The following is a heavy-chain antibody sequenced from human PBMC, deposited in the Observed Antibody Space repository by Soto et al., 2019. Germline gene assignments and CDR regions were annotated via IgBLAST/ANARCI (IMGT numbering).Heavy chain of an antibody. CDR3: ARVPWSGESPLDY. CDR2: IHYSGST. V-gene: IGHV4-39*02. J-gene: IGHJ4*02. Sequence: QLQLQESGPGLVKPSETLSLTCTVSGGSITNDDKYWGWIRQSPGRGLDWIGTIHYSGSTYYNPSLKSRVTLSVDASRTQFSLNLRSVTAADTAVYYCARVPWSGESPLDYWGRGTLVTVSS. CDR1: GGSITNDDKY. D-gene: IGHD3-10*01.